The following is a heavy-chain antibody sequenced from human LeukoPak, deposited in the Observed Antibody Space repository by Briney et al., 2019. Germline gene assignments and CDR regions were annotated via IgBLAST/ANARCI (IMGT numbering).Heavy chain of an antibody. J-gene: IGHJ4*02. CDR2: IYHSGST. CDR3: ARDRRFGYSGYDDPGY. Sequence: PSGTLSLTCAVSGGSISSSNWWSWVRQPPGKGLEWIGEIYHSGSTNYNPSLKSRVTISVDKSKNQFSLKLSSVTAADTAVYYCARDRRFGYSGYDDPGYWGQGTLVTVSS. CDR1: GGSISSSNW. V-gene: IGHV4-4*02. D-gene: IGHD5-12*01.